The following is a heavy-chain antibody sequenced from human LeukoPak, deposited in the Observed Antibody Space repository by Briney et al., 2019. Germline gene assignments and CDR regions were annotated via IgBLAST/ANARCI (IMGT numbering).Heavy chain of an antibody. V-gene: IGHV4-59*01. CDR3: AKDWELGS. CDR2: TYSSGST. CDR1: GASINSYY. D-gene: IGHD1-26*01. J-gene: IGHJ5*02. Sequence: SETLSLTCSVSGASINSYYWNWIRQPPGKRLEWMGNTYSSGSTNYNPSLNSRVTISLDTSNNQFSLKMSSVTAADTAVYFCAKDWELGSWGQGALVTVSS.